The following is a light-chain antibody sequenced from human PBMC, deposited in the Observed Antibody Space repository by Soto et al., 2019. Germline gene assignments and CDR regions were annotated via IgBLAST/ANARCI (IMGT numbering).Light chain of an antibody. CDR2: AAS. V-gene: IGKV1-33*01. CDR3: QQYDNLPT. CDR1: QDISNY. Sequence: DIQMTQSPSSLSASVGDRVTITCQASQDISNYLNWYQQKPGKAPKLLIYAASNLETGVPSRFSGSGSGTYFTFTISSLQPQDIATYYCQQYDNLPTFGQGTKLEIK. J-gene: IGKJ2*01.